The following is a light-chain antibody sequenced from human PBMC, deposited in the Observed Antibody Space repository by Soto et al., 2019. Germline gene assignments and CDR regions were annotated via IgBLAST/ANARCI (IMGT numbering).Light chain of an antibody. V-gene: IGKV1-12*01. CDR3: QQANSFPFT. Sequence: DIQMTQSPSTLSGSVGDRVTITCRASQTISSWLAWYQQKPGKAPKLLIYAASSLQSGVPSRFSGSGSGTDFTLTISSLQPEDFATYHCQQANSFPFTFGQVTRLEIK. J-gene: IGKJ5*01. CDR2: AAS. CDR1: QTISSW.